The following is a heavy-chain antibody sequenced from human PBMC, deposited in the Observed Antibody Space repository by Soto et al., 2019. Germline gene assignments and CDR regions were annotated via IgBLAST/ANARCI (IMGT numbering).Heavy chain of an antibody. Sequence: QVQLVQSGAEVNKPGCSVSVSFKASGGPFSNFAISWVRQAPGQGLEWMGGIIPIFVTADYPQKFQDRDTITADAATGTAYLQLPSVTSEDTAVYYCARDLERRDRSGYALDLWGIATMVTVSS. J-gene: IGHJ3*01. V-gene: IGHV1-69*01. CDR1: GGPFSNFA. D-gene: IGHD3-22*01. CDR3: ARDLERRDRSGYALDL. CDR2: IIPIFVTA.